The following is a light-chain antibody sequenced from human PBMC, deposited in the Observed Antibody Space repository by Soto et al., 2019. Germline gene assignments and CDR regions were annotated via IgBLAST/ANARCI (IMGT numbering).Light chain of an antibody. CDR2: SYN. CDR1: SSNIGSNT. V-gene: IGLV1-44*01. CDR3: AAWDDSPNGYV. Sequence: QSVLTQPPSASGTPGQRVTISCSGSSSNIGSNTVNWYQQLPGTAPKLLIYSYNQRPSGVPDRFSGSKSGTSASLAISGLQSEYEADYYCAAWDDSPNGYVFGTGTKLTVL. J-gene: IGLJ1*01.